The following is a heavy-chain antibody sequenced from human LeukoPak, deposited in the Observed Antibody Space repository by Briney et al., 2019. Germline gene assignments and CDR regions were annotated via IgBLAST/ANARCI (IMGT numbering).Heavy chain of an antibody. D-gene: IGHD3-10*01. CDR2: VSPYNGNT. CDR1: GYTFTDYD. J-gene: IGHJ4*02. CDR3: ARNGRVRRVVKDLFEY. V-gene: IGHV1-18*01. Sequence: ASVKVSCKTSGYTFTDYDITWVRQAPAQGLEGMGRVSPYNGNTYYSQRFQDRLIITKDTSTGTAYMDLRHLRTDDTAMYYCARNGRVRRVVKDLFEYWGQGTLVAVSS.